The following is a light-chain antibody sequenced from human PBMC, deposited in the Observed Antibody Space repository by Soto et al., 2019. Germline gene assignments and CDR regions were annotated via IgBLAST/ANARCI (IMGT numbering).Light chain of an antibody. Sequence: DSQMTQSPSSLSSSVGDRVTITGHATEDINNYLIWYQQKPGRATKLLIYDASNLETGVKARFIGSCTGTDFFLTSSNMKPEDTETYDCQQYDNLPRATSGPGTKVDIK. CDR2: DAS. CDR1: EDINNY. V-gene: IGKV1-33*01. J-gene: IGKJ3*01. CDR3: QQYDNLPRAT.